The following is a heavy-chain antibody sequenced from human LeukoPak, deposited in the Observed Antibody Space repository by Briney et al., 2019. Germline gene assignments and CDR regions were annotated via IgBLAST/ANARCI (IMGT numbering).Heavy chain of an antibody. D-gene: IGHD3-22*01. J-gene: IGHJ4*02. CDR2: ISYDGSNK. V-gene: IGHV3-30-3*01. Sequence: GGSLRLSCAASGFTFSSYAMHWVRQAPGKGLEWVAVISYDGSNKYYADSVKGRFTIPRDNSKNTLYLQMNSLRAEDTAVYYCARDDWEYSSGYSPMDYWGQGTLVTVSS. CDR1: GFTFSSYA. CDR3: ARDDWEYSSGYSPMDY.